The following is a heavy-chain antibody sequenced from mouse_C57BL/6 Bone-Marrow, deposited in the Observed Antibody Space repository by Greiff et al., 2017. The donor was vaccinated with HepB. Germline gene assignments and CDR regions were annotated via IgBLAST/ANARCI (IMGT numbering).Heavy chain of an antibody. Sequence: VKLQESGAELVKPGASVKMSCKASGYTFTSYWITWVKQRPGQGLEWIGDIYPGSGSTNYNEKFKSKATLTVDTSSSTAYMQLSSLTSEDSAVYYCAREAPYDYTLDYWGQGTTLTVSS. J-gene: IGHJ2*01. CDR2: IYPGSGST. CDR3: AREAPYDYTLDY. CDR1: GYTFTSYW. D-gene: IGHD2-4*01. V-gene: IGHV1-55*01.